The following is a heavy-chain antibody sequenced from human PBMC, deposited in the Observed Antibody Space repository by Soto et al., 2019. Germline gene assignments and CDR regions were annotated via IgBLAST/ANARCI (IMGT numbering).Heavy chain of an antibody. CDR1: GFTFSSYA. D-gene: IGHD1-26*01. V-gene: IGHV3-30-3*01. J-gene: IGHJ4*02. Sequence: QVQLVESGGGVVQPGRSLRLSCAASGFTFSSYAMHWVGQAPGKGLEWVAVISYDGSNKYYADSVKGRFTISRDNSKNTLYLQMNSLRAEDTAVYYCARVLGWELIPFDYWGQGTLVTVSS. CDR2: ISYDGSNK. CDR3: ARVLGWELIPFDY.